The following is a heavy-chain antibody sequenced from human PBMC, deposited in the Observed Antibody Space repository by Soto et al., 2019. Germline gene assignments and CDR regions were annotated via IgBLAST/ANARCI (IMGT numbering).Heavy chain of an antibody. CDR3: ARDSVDIVATIHGGYYYYMDV. J-gene: IGHJ6*03. Sequence: PSETLSLTCTVSGGSISSYYWNWIRQPPGKGLDWIGYIYSGSTNYNPSLKSRVTISMDTSKNQVSLNLESVTPADTAVYYCARDSVDIVATIHGGYYYYMDVWGKGTTVTVSS. V-gene: IGHV4-59*01. D-gene: IGHD5-12*01. CDR2: IYSGST. CDR1: GGSISSYY.